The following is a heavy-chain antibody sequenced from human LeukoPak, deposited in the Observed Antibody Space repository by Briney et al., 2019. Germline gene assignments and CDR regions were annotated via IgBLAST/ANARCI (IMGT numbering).Heavy chain of an antibody. CDR1: GGTFSSYA. J-gene: IGHJ6*03. CDR2: IIPIFGTA. CDR3: ARDRYSSDPGGYYYYYMDV. Sequence: GASVKVSCKASGGTFSSYAISWVRQAPGQGLEWMGGIIPIFGTANYAQKFQGRVTITADKSTSTAYMELSSLRSEDTAVYYCARDRYSSDPGGYYYYYMDVWGKGTTVTVSS. V-gene: IGHV1-69*06. D-gene: IGHD6-19*01.